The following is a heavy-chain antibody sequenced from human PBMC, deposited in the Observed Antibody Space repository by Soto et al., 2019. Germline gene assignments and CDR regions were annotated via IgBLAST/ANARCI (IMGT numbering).Heavy chain of an antibody. CDR3: ARVVTVTRQKAGGNYYFYY. J-gene: IGHJ4*02. D-gene: IGHD4-17*01. V-gene: IGHV1-69*01. Sequence: QVQLVQSGAEVKKPGSSVKVSCKASGGTFSSYAISWVRQAPGQGLEWMGGIIPIFGTANYAQKFQGRVTITADESTSTAYMELSSMRSEDTAVYYCARVVTVTRQKAGGNYYFYYWGQGTLVTVSS. CDR1: GGTFSSYA. CDR2: IIPIFGTA.